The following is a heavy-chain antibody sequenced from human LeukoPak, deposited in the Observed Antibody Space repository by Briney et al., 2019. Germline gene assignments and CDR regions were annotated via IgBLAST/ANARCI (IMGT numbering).Heavy chain of an antibody. J-gene: IGHJ4*02. Sequence: ASVKVSCKASGYTFTNYYMHWVRQAPGQGLEWMGWISGYNGNTNYAQKFLGRVSMTADTATSTAYMELRSLTSDDTAMYYCARSGRGTYYYFDLWGQGTLVTVSS. CDR3: ARSGRGTYYYFDL. CDR2: ISGYNGNT. D-gene: IGHD5-12*01. CDR1: GYTFTNYY. V-gene: IGHV1-18*04.